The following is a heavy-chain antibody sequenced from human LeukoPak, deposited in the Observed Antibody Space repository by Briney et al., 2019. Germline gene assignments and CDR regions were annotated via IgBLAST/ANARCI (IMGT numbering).Heavy chain of an antibody. Sequence: GRSLRLSCAASAFTFSNYAMHWVRQAPGKGLEWVAVISYDGSNKYYADSVKDRFTISRDNSKNTLYLQMNSLRAEDTAVYYCARDHYSSGYYLSAYWGQGTLVTVSS. D-gene: IGHD3-22*01. CDR2: ISYDGSNK. CDR3: ARDHYSSGYYLSAY. CDR1: AFTFSNYA. V-gene: IGHV3-30-3*01. J-gene: IGHJ4*02.